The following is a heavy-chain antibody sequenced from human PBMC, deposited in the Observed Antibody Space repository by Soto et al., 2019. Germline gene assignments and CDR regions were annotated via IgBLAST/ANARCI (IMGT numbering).Heavy chain of an antibody. CDR2: VRSKGNNYAT. J-gene: IGHJ4*02. Sequence: GGSLRLSCAASGFTFSDSAMHWVRQVSGKGLEWVGRVRSKGNNYATGYAASVKGRFTISRDDSENTAYLQMNSLRTEDTAVYYCTSTSGWYFDHWGQGILVTVSS. CDR1: GFTFSDSA. V-gene: IGHV3-73*01. CDR3: TSTSGWYFDH. D-gene: IGHD6-19*01.